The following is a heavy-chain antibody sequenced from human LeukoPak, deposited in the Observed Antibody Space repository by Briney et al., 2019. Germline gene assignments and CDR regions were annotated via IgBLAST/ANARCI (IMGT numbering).Heavy chain of an antibody. Sequence: GGSLRLSCAASGFTVSSNYMSWVRQAPAKGLEWVSFINSGGSTYYADSVKGRFTISRDNSKNTLYLQMNSLRADDTAVYYCARVDYGSGNPGWGQGTLVTVSS. CDR1: GFTVSSNY. CDR3: ARVDYGSGNPG. V-gene: IGHV3-66*01. D-gene: IGHD6-19*01. CDR2: INSGGST. J-gene: IGHJ4*02.